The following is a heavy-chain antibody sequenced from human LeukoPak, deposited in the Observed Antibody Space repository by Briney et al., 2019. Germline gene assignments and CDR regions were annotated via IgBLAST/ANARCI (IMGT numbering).Heavy chain of an antibody. Sequence: GASVKVSCKASGFTFTSYGFSWVRQAPGQGLEWMGWVSANNGNTIYAQKLQGRVTMTTDTSSTTAYMELRSLRSDDTAVYYCARDFLAMIPSFSGEYWGQGTLVIVSS. V-gene: IGHV1-18*01. J-gene: IGHJ4*02. CDR3: ARDFLAMIPSFSGEY. CDR2: VSANNGNT. D-gene: IGHD5-12*01. CDR1: GFTFTSYG.